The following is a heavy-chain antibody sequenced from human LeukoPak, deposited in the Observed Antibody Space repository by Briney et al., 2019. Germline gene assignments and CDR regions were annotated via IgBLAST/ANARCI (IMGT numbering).Heavy chain of an antibody. V-gene: IGHV3-30*03. CDR2: ISYDGSNK. J-gene: IGHJ6*03. D-gene: IGHD1-26*01. CDR3: ARDPYSGGYGNYYYYYMDV. CDR1: GFTFSTYG. Sequence: GGSLRLSCAASGFTFSTYGMHWVRQAPGKGLEWVAVISYDGSNKYYSESVKGPFTISRDNSKNTLYLQMNSLRAEDTAVYYCARDPYSGGYGNYYYYYMDVWGKGTTVTISS.